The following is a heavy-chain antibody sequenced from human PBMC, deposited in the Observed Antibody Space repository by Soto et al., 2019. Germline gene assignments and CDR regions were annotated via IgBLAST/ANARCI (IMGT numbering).Heavy chain of an antibody. D-gene: IGHD3-3*01. CDR1: GFTFTSSA. CDR3: AASHRDPYYDFWSGPSP. Sequence: EASVKVSCKASGFTFTSSAVQWVRQARGQRLEWIGWIVVGSGNTNYAQKFQERVTITRDMSTSTAYMELSSLRSEDTAVYYCAASHRDPYYDFWSGPSPWGQGTLVTVSS. CDR2: IVVGSGNT. J-gene: IGHJ5*02. V-gene: IGHV1-58*01.